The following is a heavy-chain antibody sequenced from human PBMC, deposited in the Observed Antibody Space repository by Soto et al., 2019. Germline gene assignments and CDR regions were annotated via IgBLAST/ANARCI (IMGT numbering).Heavy chain of an antibody. D-gene: IGHD6-13*01. Sequence: TGGSLRLSCAASGFTFSSYGIHWVRQAPCKGLEWVAVISYDGRNTYYGDSVKGRFTVSRDNSKNTLYLQMNSLRAEDTAVYYCAKGRTYSDSWPSGPFDYWGQGTLVTVSS. CDR1: GFTFSSYG. J-gene: IGHJ4*02. CDR3: AKGRTYSDSWPSGPFDY. CDR2: ISYDGRNT. V-gene: IGHV3-30*18.